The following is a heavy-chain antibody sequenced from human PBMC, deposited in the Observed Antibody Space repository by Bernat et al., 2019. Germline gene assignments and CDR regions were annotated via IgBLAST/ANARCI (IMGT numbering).Heavy chain of an antibody. D-gene: IGHD4-23*01. Sequence: EVQLVESGGGLVQPGGSLRLSCAASGFTVSTNYMSWVRQAPGKGLEWVSVIYSGGNTYYADSVQCRFTISRYNSKKTLYLQMISLRAEDTAMYYCATYYGGNSGSAFDIWGQGTIVTVSS. CDR3: ATYYGGNSGSAFDI. V-gene: IGHV3-66*01. CDR2: IYSGGNT. CDR1: GFTVSTNY. J-gene: IGHJ3*02.